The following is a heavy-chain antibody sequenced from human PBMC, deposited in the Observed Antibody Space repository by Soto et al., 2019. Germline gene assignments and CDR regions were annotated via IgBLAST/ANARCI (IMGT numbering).Heavy chain of an antibody. D-gene: IGHD5-18*01. Sequence: SETLSLTCAVYGGSFSGYYWSWIRQPPGKGLEWIGEINHSGSTNYNPSLKSRVTISVDTSKNQFSLKLSSVTAADTAVYYCARGRYSWSYWGRGTLVTVPS. V-gene: IGHV4-34*01. CDR2: INHSGST. J-gene: IGHJ4*02. CDR3: ARGRYSWSY. CDR1: GGSFSGYY.